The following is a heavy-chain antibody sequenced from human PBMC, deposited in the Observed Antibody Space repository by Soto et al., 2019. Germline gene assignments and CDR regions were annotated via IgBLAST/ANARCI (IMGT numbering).Heavy chain of an antibody. D-gene: IGHD2-21*01. J-gene: IGHJ5*02. Sequence: GDLRLSCDASGFILSRNGMNWVLQAPGKGLEWVASISSSGSYTHYADSVKGRFTISRDNANKSLYLQMNSLRAEDTAVYHCARTIIVGALDPWGQGTMVTVAS. CDR3: ARTIIVGALDP. V-gene: IGHV3-21*01. CDR1: GFILSRNG. CDR2: ISSSGSYT.